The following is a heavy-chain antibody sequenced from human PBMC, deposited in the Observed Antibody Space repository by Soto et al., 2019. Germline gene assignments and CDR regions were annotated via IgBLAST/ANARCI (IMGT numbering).Heavy chain of an antibody. J-gene: IGHJ5*02. D-gene: IGHD2-2*01. V-gene: IGHV4-39*01. CDR2: IYYSGST. CDR3: ARHKCSSTSCYSFYWFDP. Sequence: SETLSLTCTVSGGSISSSSYYWGWIRQPPGKGLEWIGSIYYSGSTYYNPSLKSRVTISVDTSKNQFSLKLSSVTAADTAVYYCARHKCSSTSCYSFYWFDPWGQGTLVTVLL. CDR1: GGSISSSSYY.